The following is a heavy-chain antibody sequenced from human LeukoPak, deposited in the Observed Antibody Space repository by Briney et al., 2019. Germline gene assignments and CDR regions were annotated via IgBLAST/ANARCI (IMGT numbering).Heavy chain of an antibody. CDR1: GFIFSTYG. J-gene: IGHJ4*02. D-gene: IGHD2-8*01. CDR3: ARIPERCMLSCFDH. V-gene: IGHV3-48*03. CDR2: ISSRGTSI. Sequence: PGGSLRLSCAASGFIFSTYGMNWVRQSPGKGLEWVSYISSRGTSINYADSVRGRFTIARDNAKNSLFLQMNSLRAEDTAAYYCARIPERCMLSCFDHWGQGTLVSVSS.